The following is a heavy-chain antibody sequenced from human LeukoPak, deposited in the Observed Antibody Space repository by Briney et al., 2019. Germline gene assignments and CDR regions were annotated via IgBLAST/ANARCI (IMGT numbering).Heavy chain of an antibody. D-gene: IGHD6-13*01. CDR2: IIPIFGTA. J-gene: IGHJ6*02. CDR3: AKDTSSWYGYYGMDV. V-gene: IGHV1-69*06. Sequence: ASVKVSCKASGGTFSSYAISWVRQAPGQGLEWMGGIIPIFGTANYAQKFQGRVTITADKSTSTAYMELSSLRSEDTAVYYCAKDTSSWYGYYGMDVWGQGTTVTVSS. CDR1: GGTFSSYA.